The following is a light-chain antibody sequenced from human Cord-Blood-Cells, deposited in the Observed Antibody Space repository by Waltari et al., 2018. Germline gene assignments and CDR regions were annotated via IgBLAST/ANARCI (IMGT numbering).Light chain of an antibody. CDR1: QSVLYSSNNKNY. CDR2: WAS. Sequence: DIVMTQSPDSLAVSLGERATINCKSSQSVLYSSNNKNYLAWYQQKPGHPPKLLIYWASTRKSGFPDECRVSGSVTDFTLTISSLQAEDVAVYYCQQYYSTPWTFGQGTKVEIK. J-gene: IGKJ1*01. CDR3: QQYYSTPWT. V-gene: IGKV4-1*01.